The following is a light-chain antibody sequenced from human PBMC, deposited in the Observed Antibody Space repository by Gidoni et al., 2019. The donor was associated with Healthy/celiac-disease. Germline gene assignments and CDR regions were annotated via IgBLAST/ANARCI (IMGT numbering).Light chain of an antibody. J-gene: IGLJ3*02. CDR3: GTWDSSLSSWV. CDR2: DNN. V-gene: IGLV1-51*01. Sequence: QSVLPQPLSVSAAPGQKVTIAGSGSSSNAGNNYVSWYQQLPGTAPKLLIYDNNKRPSGIPDRCSGSKSGTSATLGITGLQTGDEADYYCGTWDSSLSSWVFGGGTKLTVL. CDR1: SSNAGNNY.